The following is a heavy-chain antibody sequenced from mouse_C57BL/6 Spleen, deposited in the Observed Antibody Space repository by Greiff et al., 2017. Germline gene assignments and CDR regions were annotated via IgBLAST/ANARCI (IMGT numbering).Heavy chain of an antibody. CDR2: IDPSDSET. CDR1: GYTFTSYW. J-gene: IGHJ1*03. Sequence: QVQLKQPGAELVRLGSSVKLSCKASGYTFTSYWMHWVKQRPIQGLEWIGNIDPSDSETHYNQKFKDKATLTVDKSSSTAYMQLSSLTSEDSAVYYCARRGDYEGYFDVWGTGTTVTVSS. D-gene: IGHD2-4*01. V-gene: IGHV1-52*01. CDR3: ARRGDYEGYFDV.